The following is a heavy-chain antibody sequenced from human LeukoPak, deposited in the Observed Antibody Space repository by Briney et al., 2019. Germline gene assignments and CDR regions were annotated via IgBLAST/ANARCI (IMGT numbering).Heavy chain of an antibody. J-gene: IGHJ4*02. CDR2: ASSDEVNQ. V-gene: IGHV3-30*18. CDR1: GFTFRNHG. Sequence: PGGSLRLSCVFSGFTFRNHGMHWVRQAPGKGLEWVAVASSDEVNQNYAYSVKGRSLISRDNSKNTLYLQMNSLRAEDTAVYYCAKDRRAGSYDYWGQGTLVTVSS. CDR3: AKDRRAGSYDY. D-gene: IGHD3-10*01.